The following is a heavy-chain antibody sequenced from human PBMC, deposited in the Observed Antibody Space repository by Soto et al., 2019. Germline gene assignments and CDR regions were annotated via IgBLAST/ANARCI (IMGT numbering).Heavy chain of an antibody. CDR2: IYGDDDK. CDR1: GFSVTTGGVG. D-gene: IGHD2-15*01. CDR3: AHKGGRGAGMDV. J-gene: IGHJ6*02. Sequence: QITLKESGPTLVKPTQTLTLTCTFSGFSVTTGGVGVAWIRQSPGKALEWLALIYGDDDKRYSPFLQSRVTITKDTSKNQVVLTMTNMDPVDTATYYCAHKGGRGAGMDVWGQGTTVPSP. V-gene: IGHV2-5*02.